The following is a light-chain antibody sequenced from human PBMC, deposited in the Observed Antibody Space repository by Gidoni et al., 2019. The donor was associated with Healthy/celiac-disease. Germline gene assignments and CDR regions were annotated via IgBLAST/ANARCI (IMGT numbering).Light chain of an antibody. CDR1: QDISNY. CDR2: DAS. J-gene: IGKJ1*01. V-gene: IGKV1-33*01. Sequence: DLQMTQSPSSLSASVGDRVTITCQASQDISNYFNWYQQKPGKAPKLLIYDASNLETGVPSRFSGSGSGTDFTFTISSLQPEDIATYYCQQYDNLPTFXXXTKVEIK. CDR3: QQYDNLPT.